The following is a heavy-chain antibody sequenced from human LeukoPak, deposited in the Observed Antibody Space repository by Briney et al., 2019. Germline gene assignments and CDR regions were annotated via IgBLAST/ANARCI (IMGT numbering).Heavy chain of an antibody. D-gene: IGHD6-13*01. V-gene: IGHV1-8*02. J-gene: IGHJ6*03. CDR2: MNPNSGNT. CDR1: GYSLTSYP. Sequence: ASVKVSCKASGYSLTSYPLNWVRQAPGQGLEWMGWMNPNSGNTGYAQKFQGRVTMTRNTSISTAYMELSSLRSEDTAVYYCARGSSSWYDYYYYYYMDVWGKGTTVTISS. CDR3: ARGSSSWYDYYYYYYMDV.